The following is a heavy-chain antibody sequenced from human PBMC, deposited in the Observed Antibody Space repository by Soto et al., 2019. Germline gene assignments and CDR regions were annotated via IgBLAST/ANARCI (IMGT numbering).Heavy chain of an antibody. CDR1: GGSISSGGYY. V-gene: IGHV4-31*03. Sequence: TSETLSLTCTVSGGSISSGGYYWSWIRQHPGKGLEWIGYIYYSGSTYYNPSLKSRVTISVDTSKNQFSLKLSSVTAADTAVYYCARSGLRFLDVWGQGTTVTVSS. CDR3: ARSGLRFLDV. J-gene: IGHJ6*02. D-gene: IGHD3-3*01. CDR2: IYYSGST.